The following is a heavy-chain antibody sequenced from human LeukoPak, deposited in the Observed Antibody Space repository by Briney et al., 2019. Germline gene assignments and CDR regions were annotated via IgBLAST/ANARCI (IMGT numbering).Heavy chain of an antibody. Sequence: SETLSLTCSVSGGSISSYYLSWIRQPAGKGLEWIGRIYSSGSNYNPSLKSRVTMSIDTSTNQLSLKLSSVTAADTAVYYCARGLPLRYNWFDPWGQGTLVTVSS. CDR3: ARGLPLRYNWFDP. V-gene: IGHV4-4*07. J-gene: IGHJ5*02. CDR2: IYSSGS. CDR1: GGSISSYY.